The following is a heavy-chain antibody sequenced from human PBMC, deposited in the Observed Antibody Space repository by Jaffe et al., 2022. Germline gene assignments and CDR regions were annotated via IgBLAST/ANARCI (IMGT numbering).Heavy chain of an antibody. CDR1: GGSISSSSYY. Sequence: QLQLQESGPGLVKPSETLSLTCTVSGGSISSSSYYWGWIRQPPGKGLEWIGSIYYSGSTYYNPSLKSRVTISVDTSKNQFSLKLSSVTAADTAVYYCARHLVGALDYGDCWWFDPWGQGTLVTVSS. V-gene: IGHV4-39*01. CDR3: ARHLVGALDYGDCWWFDP. J-gene: IGHJ5*02. D-gene: IGHD4-17*01. CDR2: IYYSGST.